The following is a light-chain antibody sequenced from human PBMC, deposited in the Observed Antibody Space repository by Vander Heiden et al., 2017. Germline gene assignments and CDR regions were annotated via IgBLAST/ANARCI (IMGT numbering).Light chain of an antibody. CDR1: RSNIGSNT. CDR3: ATWDDRLTACV. V-gene: IGLV1-44*01. CDR2: SNT. J-gene: IGLJ1*01. Sequence: QSVLTQPPSASRTPGQTVTICCSGGRSNIGSNTVNWYQQVPGRAPQHLIYSNTQRPSGVPDRFSGSKSGTSASLAISGLLNEDEADYYCATWDDRLTACVFGTGTKVTVL.